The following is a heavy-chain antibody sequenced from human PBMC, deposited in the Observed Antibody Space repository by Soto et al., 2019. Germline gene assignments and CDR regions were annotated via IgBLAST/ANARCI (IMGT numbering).Heavy chain of an antibody. J-gene: IGHJ6*02. CDR3: AKAVTSLAHYGLAV. V-gene: IGHV3-9*01. CDR1: EFTFDDYA. Sequence: PGGSLRLSCAASEFTFDDYAMHWVRQAPGKGLEWVSSISWNSGRIHYADSVKGRFTISRDNAKNSLYLQMNSLRADDTALYYCAKAVTSLAHYGLAVWGQGTTVPVAS. CDR2: ISWNSGRI.